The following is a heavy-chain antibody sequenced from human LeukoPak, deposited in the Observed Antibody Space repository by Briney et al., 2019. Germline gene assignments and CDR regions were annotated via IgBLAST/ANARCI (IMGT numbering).Heavy chain of an antibody. CDR3: AKARLWELDAFDI. V-gene: IGHV3-23*01. J-gene: IGHJ3*02. CDR2: ISGSGGGT. Sequence: QSGGSLRLSCAASGFTFSSYAMSWVRQAPGKGLEWVSAISGSGGGTYYADSVKGRFTISRDNSKNTLYLQMNSLRAEDTAVYYCAKARLWELDAFDIWGQGTMVTVSS. CDR1: GFTFSSYA. D-gene: IGHD1-26*01.